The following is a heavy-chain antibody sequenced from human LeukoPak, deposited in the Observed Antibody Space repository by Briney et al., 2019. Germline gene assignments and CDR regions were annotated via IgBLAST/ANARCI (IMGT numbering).Heavy chain of an antibody. CDR1: GYTLTELS. CDR2: FDPEDGET. J-gene: IGHJ4*02. CDR3: ATDQRLLEWLFNY. V-gene: IGHV1-24*01. Sequence: ASVKVSCKVSGYTLTELSMHWVRQAPGKGLEWMGGFDPEDGETIYAQKFQGRVTMTEDTSTDTAYMELSSLRSEDTAVYYRATDQRLLEWLFNYWGQGTLVTVSS. D-gene: IGHD3-3*01.